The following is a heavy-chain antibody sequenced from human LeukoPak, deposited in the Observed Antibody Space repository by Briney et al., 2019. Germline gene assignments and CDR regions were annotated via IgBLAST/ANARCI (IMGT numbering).Heavy chain of an antibody. CDR2: INHSGST. J-gene: IGHJ6*02. V-gene: IGHV4-34*01. D-gene: IGHD3-10*01. Sequence: PSETLSLTCAVYGGSFSGYYRSWIRQPPGKGLEWIGEINHSGSTNYNPSLKSRVTISVDTSKNQFSLKLSSVTAADTAVYYCARGRVLLWFGESEDHGMDVWGQGTTVTVSS. CDR3: ARGRVLLWFGESEDHGMDV. CDR1: GGSFSGYY.